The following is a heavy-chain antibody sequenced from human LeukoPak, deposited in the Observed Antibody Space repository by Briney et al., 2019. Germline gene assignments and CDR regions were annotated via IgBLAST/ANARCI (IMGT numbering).Heavy chain of an antibody. J-gene: IGHJ4*02. Sequence: GGSLGLSCAASGFTFSSYTMNWVRQAPGKGPEWVSSTCSTRTYICYADSVKGRFTISRDNAKNSVYLQMDSLRAEDTAVYYCARGFGGYCSSTSCLVTIDYWGQGIPVTVSS. D-gene: IGHD2-2*01. CDR2: TCSTRTYI. CDR3: ARGFGGYCSSTSCLVTIDY. V-gene: IGHV3-21*01. CDR1: GFTFSSYT.